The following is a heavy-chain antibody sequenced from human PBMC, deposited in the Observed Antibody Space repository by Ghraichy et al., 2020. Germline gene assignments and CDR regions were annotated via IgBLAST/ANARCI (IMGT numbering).Heavy chain of an antibody. CDR2: ISAYNGNT. V-gene: IGHV1-18*01. CDR3: ARDRRTIAAAGDDAFDI. D-gene: IGHD6-13*01. Sequence: ASVKVSCKASGYTFTSYGISWVRQAPGQGLEWMGWISAYNGNTNYAQKLQGRVTMTTDTSTSTAYMELRSLRSDDTAVYYCARDRRTIAAAGDDAFDIWGQGTMVTVSS. J-gene: IGHJ3*02. CDR1: GYTFTSYG.